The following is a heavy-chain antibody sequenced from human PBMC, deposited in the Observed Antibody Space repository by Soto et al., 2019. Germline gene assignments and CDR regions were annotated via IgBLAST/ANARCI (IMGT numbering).Heavy chain of an antibody. CDR2: IYYSGST. CDR3: ARERDLVGVVIGMDV. Sequence: SETLSLTCTVSGGSISSYYWSWIRQPPGKGLEWIGYIYYSGSTNYNPSLKSRVTISVDTSKNQFSLKLSSVTAADTAVYYCARERDLVGVVIGMDVWGQGTTVTVSS. J-gene: IGHJ6*02. V-gene: IGHV4-59*01. CDR1: GGSISSYY. D-gene: IGHD3-3*01.